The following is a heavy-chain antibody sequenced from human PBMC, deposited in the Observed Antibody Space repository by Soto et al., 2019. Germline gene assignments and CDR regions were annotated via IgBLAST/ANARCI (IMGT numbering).Heavy chain of an antibody. Sequence: PSETLSLTCAVSGVSIHNSHSFWGWIRQPPGKGLEFIGSMYYSGGANYNPSLKCRVTISLDTSKNQFSLTVNSVTAADTATYYCGRVVEGATRHTDFDSWGQGTLVTVSS. V-gene: IGHV4-39*01. CDR3: GRVVEGATRHTDFDS. CDR2: MYYSGGA. CDR1: GVSIHNSHSF. D-gene: IGHD2-15*01. J-gene: IGHJ5*01.